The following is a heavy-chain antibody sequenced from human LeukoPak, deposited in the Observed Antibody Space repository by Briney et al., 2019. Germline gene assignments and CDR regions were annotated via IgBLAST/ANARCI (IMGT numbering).Heavy chain of an antibody. Sequence: GGSLRPSCAASGFTFSSYWMHWVRQAPGKGLVWVSRINSDGSSTSYADSVKGRFTISRDNAKNTLYLQMNSLRAEDTAVYYCARANRNYGRDYMDVWGKGTTVTVSS. J-gene: IGHJ6*03. CDR1: GFTFSSYW. V-gene: IGHV3-74*01. CDR2: INSDGSST. CDR3: ARANRNYGRDYMDV. D-gene: IGHD1-7*01.